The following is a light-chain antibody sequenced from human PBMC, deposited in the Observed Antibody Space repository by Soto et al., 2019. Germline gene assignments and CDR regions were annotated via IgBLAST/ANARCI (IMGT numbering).Light chain of an antibody. CDR1: SNDVGGFNY. Sequence: QSALTQPRSVSESPEQSVTISCTGTSNDVGGFNYVSWYQQHPGKAPKLVIYDVTRRPSGVPDRFSGSKSGNTASLTISGLQTEDEADYYCCSYAGSNTWVFGGGTKLTVL. CDR3: CSYAGSNTWV. V-gene: IGLV2-11*01. CDR2: DVT. J-gene: IGLJ3*02.